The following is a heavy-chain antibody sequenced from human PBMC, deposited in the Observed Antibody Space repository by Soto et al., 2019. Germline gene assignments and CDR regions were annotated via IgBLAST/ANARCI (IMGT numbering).Heavy chain of an antibody. CDR1: GDSLSSGGHY. Sequence: SETLSLTCTVSGDSLSSGGHYWGWIRQHPGKGLEWIGHIYDSVNTYYSPSLRSRVTISADMSKNQFSLNLRSVTAADTAVYYCARVDHRGYFAILTDYWGQGTLVTVSS. J-gene: IGHJ4*02. CDR2: IYDSVNT. CDR3: ARVDHRGYFAILTDY. D-gene: IGHD3-9*01. V-gene: IGHV4-31*03.